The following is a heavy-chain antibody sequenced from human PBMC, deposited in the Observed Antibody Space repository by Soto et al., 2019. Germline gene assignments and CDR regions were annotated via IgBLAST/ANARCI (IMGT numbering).Heavy chain of an antibody. J-gene: IGHJ4*02. CDR3: ARDPSFGEVSYYFAY. CDR1: GCAVSGVG. Sequence: RAAAGCAVSGVGRRWVSQAPGKGLEWVAVIWYDGSNKYYADSVKGRFTISRDNSKNTLYLQINSLRAEDTAVYYCARDPSFGEVSYYFAYWVQGTLVTVSS. CDR2: IWYDGSNK. V-gene: IGHV3-33*01. D-gene: IGHD3-10*01.